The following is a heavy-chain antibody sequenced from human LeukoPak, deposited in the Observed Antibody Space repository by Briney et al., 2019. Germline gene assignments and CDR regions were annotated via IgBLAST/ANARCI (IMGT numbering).Heavy chain of an antibody. D-gene: IGHD4-17*01. CDR3: ATTVTSGTGDY. V-gene: IGHV3-23*01. CDR2: ISGSGGST. J-gene: IGHJ4*02. CDR1: GFTFSSYA. Sequence: TGGSLRLSCATSGFTFSSYAMSWVRQAPGKGLEWVSAISGSGGSTYYADSVKGRFTISRDNSKNTLYLQMNSLRAEDTAVYYCATTVTSGTGDYWGQGTLVTVSS.